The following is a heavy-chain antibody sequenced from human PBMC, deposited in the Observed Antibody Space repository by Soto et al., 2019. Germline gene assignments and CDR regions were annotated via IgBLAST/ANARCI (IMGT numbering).Heavy chain of an antibody. V-gene: IGHV3-7*04. CDR3: VRDHLSASAGVLYYYAVDV. J-gene: IGHJ6*02. D-gene: IGHD6-13*01. CDR2: IKQDGGEK. Sequence: EVQLVESGGGLVQPGGSLRLSCAASGFTFSSYWMSWVRQAPGKGLEWVANIKQDGGEKYYVDSVKGRFTISRDNAKNSLYLQMNSLRAEDTAVYYCVRDHLSASAGVLYYYAVDVWGPGTTVTVSS. CDR1: GFTFSSYW.